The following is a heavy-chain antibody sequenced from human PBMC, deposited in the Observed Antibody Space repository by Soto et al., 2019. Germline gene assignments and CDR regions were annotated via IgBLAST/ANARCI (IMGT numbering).Heavy chain of an antibody. CDR1: GYDFSSYA. J-gene: IGHJ6*02. D-gene: IGHD5-18*01. V-gene: IGHV1-3*04. Sequence: ASVKVSCKTSGYDFSSYAMHWVRQAPGQRLERIGWINIGSGRTEYSQNLQDRITITRDTSASTVYMDLSSLRAGDTAVYYCARVGRIQLWPYDRHYGMDVWGQGTTVTVSS. CDR3: ARVGRIQLWPYDRHYGMDV. CDR2: INIGSGRT.